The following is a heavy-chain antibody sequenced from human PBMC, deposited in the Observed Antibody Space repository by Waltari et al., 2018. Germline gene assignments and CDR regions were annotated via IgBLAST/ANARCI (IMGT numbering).Heavy chain of an antibody. Sequence: EVQLSESGGGLVQPGGSLRLSCAASGFTFSNYVMSWVRQAPGKGREWVSSLSHDGDTTDYADSVKGRFSTFRDKSRNTLYLQMNSLRAEDTAVYYCAPLGYCSDGTCYSTDYWGQGTLVTVSS. CDR3: APLGYCSDGTCYSTDY. D-gene: IGHD2-15*01. V-gene: IGHV3-23*01. CDR2: LSHDGDTT. J-gene: IGHJ4*02. CDR1: GFTFSNYV.